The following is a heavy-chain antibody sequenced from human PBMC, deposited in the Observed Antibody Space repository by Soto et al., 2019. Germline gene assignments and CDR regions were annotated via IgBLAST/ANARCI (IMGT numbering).Heavy chain of an antibody. CDR2: IAHDGHT. D-gene: IGHD1-26*01. J-gene: IGHJ4*02. CDR3: AGGRDYDY. CDR1: GGSITTSVL. V-gene: IGHV4-4*01. Sequence: AETLSLTCDVSGGSITTSVLWTWVRQFPGRGLEWIGEIAHDGHTNYNPSLSGRVTMSXXXSXXXXSLXVAXXNAXDTAVYFCAGGRDYDYWGQGTLVTVSS.